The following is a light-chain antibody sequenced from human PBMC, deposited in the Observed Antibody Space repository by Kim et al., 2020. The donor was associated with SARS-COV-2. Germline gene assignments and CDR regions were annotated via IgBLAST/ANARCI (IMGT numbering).Light chain of an antibody. CDR2: TAS. J-gene: IGKJ4*01. Sequence: ASVGDRVPITCRASQNIDAWLAWYQQKPGKAPKLLIYTASTLESGVPSRFSGSGSGTEFTLTISSLQPDDFATYYCQQYKTYPVTFGGGSKVDIK. CDR3: QQYKTYPVT. CDR1: QNIDAW. V-gene: IGKV1-5*03.